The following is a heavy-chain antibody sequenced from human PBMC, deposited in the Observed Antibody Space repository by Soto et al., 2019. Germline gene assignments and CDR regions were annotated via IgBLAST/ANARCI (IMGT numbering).Heavy chain of an antibody. D-gene: IGHD2-15*01. V-gene: IGHV4-34*01. CDR1: GGSFSGYY. J-gene: IGHJ6*02. CDR3: ARWWRAPHYYYGMDV. Sequence: QVQLQQWGAGLLKPSATLSLTCAVYGGSFSGYYWSWIRQPPGKGLEWIGEINHSGSTNYNPSLKRRDTTAGDTSKNQCSLKLSSVTAADTAVYYGARWWRAPHYYYGMDVWGQGTTVTVSS. CDR2: INHSGST.